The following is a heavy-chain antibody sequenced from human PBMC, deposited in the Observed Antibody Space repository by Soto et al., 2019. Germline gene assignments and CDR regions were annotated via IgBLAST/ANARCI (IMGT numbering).Heavy chain of an antibody. CDR3: ARAYSPGLFDP. CDR2: ISANNGNT. J-gene: IGHJ5*02. Sequence: QVQLVQSGAEVKKPGASVKGSCKASGYTFTSYGISWVRQAPGQGLEWMGWISANNGNTKYAQNFQGRVTMTTDTSTSTAYMELRSLRSDDTAVYYCARAYSPGLFDPWGQGTLVTVSS. CDR1: GYTFTSYG. V-gene: IGHV1-18*01. D-gene: IGHD2-15*01.